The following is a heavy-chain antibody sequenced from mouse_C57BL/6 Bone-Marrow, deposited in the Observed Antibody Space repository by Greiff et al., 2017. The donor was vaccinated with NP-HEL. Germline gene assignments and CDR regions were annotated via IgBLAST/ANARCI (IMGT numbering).Heavy chain of an antibody. D-gene: IGHD2-3*01. Sequence: EVHLVESGGGLVKPGGSLKLSCAASGFTFSSYAMSWVRQTPEKRLEWVATISDGGSYTYYPDNVKGRFTISRDNAKNNLYLQMSHLKSEDTAMYYCARSDALFAYWGQGTLVTVSA. J-gene: IGHJ3*01. CDR3: ARSDALFAY. CDR1: GFTFSSYA. V-gene: IGHV5-4*01. CDR2: ISDGGSYT.